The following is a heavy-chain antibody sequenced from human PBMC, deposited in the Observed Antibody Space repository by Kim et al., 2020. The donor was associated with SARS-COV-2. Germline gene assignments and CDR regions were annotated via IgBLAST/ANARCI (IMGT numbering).Heavy chain of an antibody. CDR2: INHSGST. CDR3: AGFLLPPYGGGRGGYLN. CDR1: GGSFSGYY. Sequence: SETLSLTCAVYGGSFSGYYWSWIRQPPGKGLEWIGEINHSGSTNYNPSLKSRVTISVDTSKNQFSLKLSSVTAADTAVYYCAGFLLPPYGGGRGGYLNWGQGTLVTVSS. V-gene: IGHV4-34*01. D-gene: IGHD3-3*01. J-gene: IGHJ4*02.